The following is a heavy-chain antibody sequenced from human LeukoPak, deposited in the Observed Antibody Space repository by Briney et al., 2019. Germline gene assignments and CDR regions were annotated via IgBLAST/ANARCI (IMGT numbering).Heavy chain of an antibody. CDR3: ARGTGYGVFDY. CDR1: GFTFSTYG. Sequence: PGGSLRLSCAASGFTFSTYGMHWVRQAPGKGLVWVSRINSDGSGTTYADSVKGRFTISRDNAKNTLYLQMNSLRAEDTAVYYCARGTGYGVFDYWGQGTLVTVSS. D-gene: IGHD1-14*01. CDR2: INSDGSGT. J-gene: IGHJ4*02. V-gene: IGHV3-74*01.